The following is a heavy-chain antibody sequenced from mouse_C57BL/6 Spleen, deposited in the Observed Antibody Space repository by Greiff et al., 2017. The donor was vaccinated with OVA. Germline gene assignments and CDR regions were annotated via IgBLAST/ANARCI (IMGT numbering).Heavy chain of an antibody. CDR3: ARHITTVVENWMDY. CDR1: GFSLSTFGMG. J-gene: IGHJ4*01. Sequence: QVTLKESGPGILQPSQTLSLTCSFSGFSLSTFGMGVGWIRQPSGKGLEWLAHIWWDDDKYYNPALKSRLTISKDTSKNQVFLKIANVDTADTATYYCARHITTVVENWMDYWGQGTSVTVSS. D-gene: IGHD1-1*01. V-gene: IGHV8-8*01. CDR2: IWWDDDK.